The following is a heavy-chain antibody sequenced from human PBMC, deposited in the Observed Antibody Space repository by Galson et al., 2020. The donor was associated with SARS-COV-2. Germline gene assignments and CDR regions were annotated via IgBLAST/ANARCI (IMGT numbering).Heavy chain of an antibody. CDR3: ARGHAHYDNSGYLTGWFDP. CDR2: IIPFIGTP. J-gene: IGHJ5*02. CDR1: GGTSSNYA. Sequence: SVKVTCKASGGTSSNYAISCLRQAPAQGLEWMGGIIPFIGTPNYAQKFQDSVTITTDESTSTAYMQLNSLRSDDTAVYYCARGHAHYDNSGYLTGWFDPWGQGTLVTVSS. D-gene: IGHD3-22*01. V-gene: IGHV1-69*05.